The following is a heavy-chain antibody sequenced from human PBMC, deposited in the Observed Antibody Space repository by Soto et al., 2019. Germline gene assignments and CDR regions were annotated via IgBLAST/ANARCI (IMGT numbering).Heavy chain of an antibody. D-gene: IGHD2-2*01. CDR2: IIPIFGTA. CDR3: ARGEAVLVPAAVNRIPSYYYYYGMDV. J-gene: IGHJ6*02. V-gene: IGHV1-69*12. CDR1: GGTFSSYA. Sequence: QVQLVQSGAEVKKPGSSVKVSCKASGGTFSSYAISWVRQAPGQGLEWMGGIIPIFGTANYAQKFQGRVTIAADESTSTACMELSSLRSEDTAVYYCARGEAVLVPAAVNRIPSYYYYYGMDVWGQGTTVTVSS.